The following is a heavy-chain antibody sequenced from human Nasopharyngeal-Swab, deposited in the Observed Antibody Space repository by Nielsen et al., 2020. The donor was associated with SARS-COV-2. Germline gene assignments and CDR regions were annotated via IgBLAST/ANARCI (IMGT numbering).Heavy chain of an antibody. J-gene: IGHJ4*02. CDR2: IGDKDHNYAT. Sequence: GGSLRLSCAASGFVFSGSAIHWVRQASGRGLEWLGRIGDKDHNYATTYGASVKGRFTISRDDSKNTVFLQMDSLKTEDTALYYCTTDFYFDYWGQGTLVTVSS. CDR1: GFVFSGSA. CDR3: TTDFYFDY. V-gene: IGHV3-73*01.